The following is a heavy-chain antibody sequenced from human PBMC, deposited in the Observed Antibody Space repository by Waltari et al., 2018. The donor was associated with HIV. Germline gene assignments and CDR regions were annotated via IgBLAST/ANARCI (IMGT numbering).Heavy chain of an antibody. J-gene: IGHJ4*02. D-gene: IGHD3-10*01. Sequence: EVHLVESGGDLLKPGGCLRLSCAASGLTFSNAWMTGVRQAPGKGLGCVGRIKSKADSGTTDYNAGVKGRFTISREDSKTTLFLQMNSLKTEDTAVYYCTTEEGYGSGSYLDYWGQGTPLTVSS. CDR1: GLTFSNAW. CDR3: TTEEGYGSGSYLDY. V-gene: IGHV3-15*01. CDR2: IKSKADSGTT.